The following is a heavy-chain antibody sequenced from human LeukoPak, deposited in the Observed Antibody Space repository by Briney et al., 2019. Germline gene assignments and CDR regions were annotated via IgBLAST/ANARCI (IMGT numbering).Heavy chain of an antibody. CDR1: GGSISSGSYS. Sequence: SQTLSLTCAVSGGSISSGSYSWSWIRQPQGKGLEWIGYIYPRGSTYYNPSLKSRVILSLDKSANQFSLNLSSVTAADTAVYYCARFSPRAMGNYLDFWGQGTLVTVSS. CDR2: IYPRGST. V-gene: IGHV4-30-2*01. J-gene: IGHJ4*02. D-gene: IGHD7-27*01. CDR3: ARFSPRAMGNYLDF.